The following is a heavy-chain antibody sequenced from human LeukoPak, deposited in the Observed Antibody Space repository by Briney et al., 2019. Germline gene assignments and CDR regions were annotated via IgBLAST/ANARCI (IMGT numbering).Heavy chain of an antibody. CDR1: GFTFSSYE. CDR2: ISSSGSTI. J-gene: IGHJ4*02. V-gene: IGHV3-48*03. D-gene: IGHD1-26*01. CDR3: AREYGAFDY. Sequence: GGSLRLSCAASGFTFSSYETNWVRQAPGKGLEWVSYISSSGSTIYYADSVKGRFTISRDNAKNSLYLQMNSLRAEDTAVYYCAREYGAFDYWGQGTLVTVSS.